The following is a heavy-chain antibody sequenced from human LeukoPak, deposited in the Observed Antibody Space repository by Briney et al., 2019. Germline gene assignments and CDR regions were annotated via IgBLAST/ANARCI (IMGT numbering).Heavy chain of an antibody. Sequence: GGSLRLSCAASGFAFSHYWMSWLRQAPGKGLEWLANIRQDGSDNYYVDSVKGRFTFSRDNARNSLYLQMNSLRAEDTAVYYCARVGSTSWYLDYWGQGTLVTVSS. V-gene: IGHV3-7*01. J-gene: IGHJ4*02. CDR2: IRQDGSDN. CDR3: ARVGSTSWYLDY. D-gene: IGHD2-2*01. CDR1: GFAFSHYW.